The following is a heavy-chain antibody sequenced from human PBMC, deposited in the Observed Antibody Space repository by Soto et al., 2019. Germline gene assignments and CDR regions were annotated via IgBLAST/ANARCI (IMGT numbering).Heavy chain of an antibody. V-gene: IGHV3-21*01. CDR1: GVTFSSYS. Sequence: GGSLRLSCAASGVTFSSYSMNWVRQAPGKGLEWVSSISSSSSYIYYADSVKGRFTISRDNAKNSLYLQMNSLRAEDTAVYYCARVPVAGTFYYYGMDVWGQGTTVTVSS. CDR2: ISSSSSYI. CDR3: ARVPVAGTFYYYGMDV. D-gene: IGHD6-19*01. J-gene: IGHJ6*02.